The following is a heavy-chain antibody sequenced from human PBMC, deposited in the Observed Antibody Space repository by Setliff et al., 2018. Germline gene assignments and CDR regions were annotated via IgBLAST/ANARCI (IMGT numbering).Heavy chain of an antibody. CDR2: IYTSGST. V-gene: IGHV4-61*09. CDR3: ASTSYDSSGYYFDY. D-gene: IGHD3-22*01. CDR1: GGSISSGSYY. Sequence: SETLSLTCTVSGGSISSGSYYWSWIRQPAGKGLEWIGHIYTSGSTNYNPSLKSRVTLSVDTSKNQFSLKLSSVPAADTAVYYCASTSYDSSGYYFDYWGQGTLVTVSS. J-gene: IGHJ4*02.